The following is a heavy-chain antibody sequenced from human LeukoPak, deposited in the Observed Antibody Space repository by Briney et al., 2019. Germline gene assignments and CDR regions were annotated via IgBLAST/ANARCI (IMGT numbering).Heavy chain of an antibody. CDR2: IYTSGST. Sequence: KPSETLSLTCTVSGGSISRYYWSWIRQPAGKGLEWIGRIYTSGSTNYNPSLKSRVTMSVDTSKNQFSLKLSSVTAADTAVYYCARPYYDSSGYYLDAFDIWGQGTMVTVSS. V-gene: IGHV4-4*07. CDR3: ARPYYDSSGYYLDAFDI. CDR1: GGSISRYY. D-gene: IGHD3-22*01. J-gene: IGHJ3*02.